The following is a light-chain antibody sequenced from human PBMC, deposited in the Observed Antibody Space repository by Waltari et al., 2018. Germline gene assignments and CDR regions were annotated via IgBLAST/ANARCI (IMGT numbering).Light chain of an antibody. CDR1: QSVSGS. CDR3: QQYNGWPPA. CDR2: YAS. Sequence: EIVMTQSPATLSVFPGERATLSCRASQSVSGSLAWYQQKPGQAPRLLIYYASTRATDIPARFSGSGSGTEFTLTISSLQSEDFAVYYCQQYNGWPPAFGQGTKVAIK. V-gene: IGKV3-15*01. J-gene: IGKJ1*01.